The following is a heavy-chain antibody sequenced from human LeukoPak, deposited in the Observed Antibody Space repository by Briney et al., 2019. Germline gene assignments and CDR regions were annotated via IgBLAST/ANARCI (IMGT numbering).Heavy chain of an antibody. CDR2: INPNSGGT. CDR3: ARVLSENRVIQYYFDY. V-gene: IGHV1-2*02. Sequence: VASVKVSCKASGYTFTGYYIHWVRQAPGQGLEWMGWINPNSGGTNYAQKFQGRVTMTRDTSISTAYMELSRLRSDDTAVYYCARVLSENRVIQYYFDYWGQGTLVTVSS. J-gene: IGHJ4*02. D-gene: IGHD2/OR15-2a*01. CDR1: GYTFTGYY.